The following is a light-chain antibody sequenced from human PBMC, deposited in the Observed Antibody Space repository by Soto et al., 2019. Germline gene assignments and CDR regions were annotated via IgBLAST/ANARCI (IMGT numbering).Light chain of an antibody. CDR1: SSNIGNNY. Sequence: QSVLTQPPSASGTPGQRVTISCSGTSSNIGNNYVCWYQKLPGTAPKLLIYRNNQRPSGVPDRFSGSESGTSASLAISGLRSDDEADYYCAAWDDSLSGVVFGGGTKLTVL. V-gene: IGLV1-47*01. J-gene: IGLJ2*01. CDR3: AAWDDSLSGVV. CDR2: RNN.